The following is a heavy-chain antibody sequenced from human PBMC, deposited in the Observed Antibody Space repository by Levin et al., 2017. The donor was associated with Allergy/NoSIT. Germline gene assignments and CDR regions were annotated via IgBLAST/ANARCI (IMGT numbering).Heavy chain of an antibody. D-gene: IGHD3-10*01. Sequence: PSETLSLTCTVSGGSISSSSYYWGWIRQPPGKGLEWIGSIYYSGSTYYNPSLKSRVTISVDTSKNQFSLKLSSVTAADTAVYYCARAIDGGTWHYYGSGSTQSYYYGMDVWGQGTTVTVSS. CDR3: ARAIDGGTWHYYGSGSTQSYYYGMDV. CDR2: IYYSGST. J-gene: IGHJ6*02. V-gene: IGHV4-39*01. CDR1: GGSISSSSYY.